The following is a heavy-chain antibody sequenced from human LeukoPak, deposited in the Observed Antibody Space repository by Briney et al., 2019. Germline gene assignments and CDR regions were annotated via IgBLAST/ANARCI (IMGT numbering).Heavy chain of an antibody. Sequence: GGSLRLSCAASGFTFSSYAMHWVRQAPGKGLEYVSVISSNGGSTYYANSVKGRFTISRGNSKNTLYLQMGGLRAEDMAVYYCARGGLLWFGELSGYWGQGTLVTVSS. J-gene: IGHJ4*02. V-gene: IGHV3-64*01. CDR3: ARGGLLWFGELSGY. CDR2: ISSNGGST. CDR1: GFTFSSYA. D-gene: IGHD3-10*01.